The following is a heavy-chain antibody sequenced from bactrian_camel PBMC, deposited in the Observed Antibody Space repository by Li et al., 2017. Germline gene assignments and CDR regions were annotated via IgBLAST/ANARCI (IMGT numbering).Heavy chain of an antibody. CDR2: IFKNGST. D-gene: IGHD2*01. J-gene: IGHJ4*01. Sequence: DVQLVESGGGSVQAGGSRRLSCITSGFTFGPSDVGWTRQAPGNECGLVALIFKNGSTHYSDSVKGRFTISRENAKNALYLQMNSLKPEDTAMYYCAEAPYRGGFSTKCRGRGTQVTVS. CDR1: GFTFGPSD. CDR3: AEAPYRGGFSTKC. V-gene: IGHV3S59*01.